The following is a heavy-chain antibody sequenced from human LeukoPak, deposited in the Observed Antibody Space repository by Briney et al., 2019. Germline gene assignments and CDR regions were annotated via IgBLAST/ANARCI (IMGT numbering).Heavy chain of an antibody. Sequence: GGSLRLSCAASVFTFSHYGMHWLRQAPCKGREWVAFIRYDGSNKYYAESAKGRFTISRDNSKNTLYLQMNSLRAEDAAVYYCAKDHQRYSSSWYLDYGGQGTLVTVSS. CDR1: VFTFSHYG. D-gene: IGHD6-13*01. V-gene: IGHV3-30*02. CDR3: AKDHQRYSSSWYLDY. J-gene: IGHJ4*02. CDR2: IRYDGSNK.